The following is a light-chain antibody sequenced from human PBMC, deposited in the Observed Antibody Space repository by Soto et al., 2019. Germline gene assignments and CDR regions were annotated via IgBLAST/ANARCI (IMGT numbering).Light chain of an antibody. J-gene: IGKJ4*01. V-gene: IGKV3-11*01. Sequence: EIVMTQSPATLSVSPGERATLSCRASQSVSSNLAWYQQKPGQAPRLLIYDASNRATGIPAWFSGSGSGTDFSLIISSLEPEDFAVYYCQQRSVWPLTFGGGTKVDIK. CDR3: QQRSVWPLT. CDR2: DAS. CDR1: QSVSSN.